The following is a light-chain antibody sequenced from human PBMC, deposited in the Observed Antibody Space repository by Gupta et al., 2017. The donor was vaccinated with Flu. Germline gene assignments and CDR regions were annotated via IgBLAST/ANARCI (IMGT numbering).Light chain of an antibody. J-gene: IGLJ1*01. V-gene: IGLV2-11*03. Sequence: VNISCTGTSSKVGSHNSVSWYQQHPGKAPNLMIYDVSKRPSGVPDRFSGSKSGNTASLTISGRQAADEAEYSCCAYAGIYTYVFGGGIKVTVL. CDR2: DVS. CDR3: CAYAGIYTYV. CDR1: SSKVGSHNS.